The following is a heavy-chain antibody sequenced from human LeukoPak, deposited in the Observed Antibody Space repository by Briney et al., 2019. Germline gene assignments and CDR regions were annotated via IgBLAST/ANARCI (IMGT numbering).Heavy chain of an antibody. Sequence: PSETLSLTCTVSGGSISSGGYYWSWIRQAPGKGLEWVAHIKEDGSEKYYVDSVKGRLTISRDNAKKSLYLQMNSLRTEDTAVYYCVKDGGRDWGQGTLVTVSS. J-gene: IGHJ4*02. V-gene: IGHV3-7*01. CDR1: GGSISSGGYY. CDR3: VKDGGRD. D-gene: IGHD3-16*01. CDR2: IKEDGSEK.